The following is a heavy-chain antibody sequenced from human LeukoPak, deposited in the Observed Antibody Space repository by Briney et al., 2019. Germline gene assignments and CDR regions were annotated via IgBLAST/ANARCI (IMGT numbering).Heavy chain of an antibody. CDR3: ARDRRWIQLFSAFDI. Sequence: GGSLRLSCSASGFTFSSYEMNWVRQAPGKGLEWVAVISYDGSNKYYADSVKGRFTISRDNSKNTLYLQMNSLRAEDTAVYYCARDRRWIQLFSAFDIWGQGTMVTVSS. CDR2: ISYDGSNK. D-gene: IGHD5-18*01. CDR1: GFTFSSYE. J-gene: IGHJ3*02. V-gene: IGHV3-30-3*01.